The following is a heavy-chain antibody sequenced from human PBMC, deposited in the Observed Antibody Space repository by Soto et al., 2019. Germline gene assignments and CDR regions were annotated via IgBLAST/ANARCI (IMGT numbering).Heavy chain of an antibody. CDR3: AKDKESSSWSGGYYFDY. D-gene: IGHD6-13*01. CDR2: ISGSGGST. CDR1: GFTFSSYA. J-gene: IGHJ4*02. Sequence: GGSLRLSCAASGFTFSSYAMSWVRQAPGKGLEWVSAISGSGGSTYYADSVKGRFTISRDNSKNTLYLQMNSLRAEDTAVYYCAKDKESSSWSGGYYFDYWGQGTLVTVSS. V-gene: IGHV3-23*01.